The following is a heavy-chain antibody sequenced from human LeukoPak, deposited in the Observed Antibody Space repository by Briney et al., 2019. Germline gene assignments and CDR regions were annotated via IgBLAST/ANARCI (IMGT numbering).Heavy chain of an antibody. CDR3: ARAPRVASTGRFDY. D-gene: IGHD6-13*01. CDR1: GYSFTNYG. CDR2: ISGYTGNT. J-gene: IGHJ4*02. V-gene: IGHV1-18*01. Sequence: ASVKVSCKASGYSFTNYGVNWVRQAPGQGLEWLGWISGYTGNTDYAQKFQGRVTMTTDTSTTTAYMELRRLRSDDTAVYYCARAPRVASTGRFDYWGEGTLVTVSS.